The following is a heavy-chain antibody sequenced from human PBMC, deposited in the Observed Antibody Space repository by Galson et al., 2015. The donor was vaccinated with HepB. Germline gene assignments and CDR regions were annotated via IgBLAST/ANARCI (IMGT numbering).Heavy chain of an antibody. J-gene: IGHJ6*02. CDR1: GGTFSSYT. Sequence: SVKVSCKASGGTFSSYTISWVRQAPGQGLEWMGGIIPILGITNYAQKFQGRVTITADTSTSTDYMELSSLRSEDTAVYYCARSGYHYASGRPFGFDVWGQGTTVTVSS. D-gene: IGHD3-10*01. CDR3: ARSGYHYASGRPFGFDV. V-gene: IGHV1-69*10. CDR2: IIPILGIT.